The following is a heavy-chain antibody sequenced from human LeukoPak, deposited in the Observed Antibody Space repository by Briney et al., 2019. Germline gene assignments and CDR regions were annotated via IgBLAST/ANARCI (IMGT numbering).Heavy chain of an antibody. J-gene: IGHJ4*02. D-gene: IGHD3-22*01. CDR3: AKDSSYYYLDY. CDR2: IWYDGSKK. Sequence: GGSLRLSCAASGFTFSSYGMHWVRQAPGKGQEWVAVIWYDGSKKYHADSVKGRFTISRDNSKNTLYLQMNSLRAEDSAVYYCAKDSSYYYLDYWGQGTLVTVSS. CDR1: GFTFSSYG. V-gene: IGHV3-33*06.